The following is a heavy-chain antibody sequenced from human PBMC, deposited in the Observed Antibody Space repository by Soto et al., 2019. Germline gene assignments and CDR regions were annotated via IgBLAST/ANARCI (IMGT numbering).Heavy chain of an antibody. V-gene: IGHV1-18*01. D-gene: IGHD2-8*01. CDR1: GYSFTTYS. CDR2: ISARNGDT. CDR3: ARCLNGGAYFYGLDV. Sequence: GASVKVSCKASGYSFTTYSIINWVRQAPGQGLEWMGWISARNGDTHFAQNLQDRVSMTTDTSTNTAYMELRSLRSDDTAVYYCARCLNGGAYFYGLDVWGQGTAVTVSS. J-gene: IGHJ6*02.